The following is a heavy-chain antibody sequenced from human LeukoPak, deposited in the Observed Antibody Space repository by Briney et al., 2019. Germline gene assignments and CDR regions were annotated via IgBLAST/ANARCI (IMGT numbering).Heavy chain of an antibody. D-gene: IGHD3-3*01. V-gene: IGHV3-30*18. CDR2: ISSSDGNSK. Sequence: GSLRLSFAASGFTFSSYGMHWVRPAPGKGLEWVAAISSSDGNSKYYADSVKGRFTISRDNSKNTVYLQMNSLRADDTAVYYCAKWSGNRPLYYFDYWGQGTLVTVSS. CDR3: AKWSGNRPLYYFDY. J-gene: IGHJ4*02. CDR1: GFTFSSYG.